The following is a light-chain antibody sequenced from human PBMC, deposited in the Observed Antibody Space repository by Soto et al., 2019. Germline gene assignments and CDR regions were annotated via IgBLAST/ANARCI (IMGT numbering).Light chain of an antibody. CDR3: SSYVGINIVV. CDR1: SSDVGAYNY. Sequence: QSALTQPPSASGSPGQSVTISCTGTSSDVGAYNYVSWYQQHPGKAPKLIIYEVSKRPSGVPDRFSGSKSGNTASLTVSGLQAEDEADYYCSSYVGINIVVFGGGTKVTVL. V-gene: IGLV2-8*01. CDR2: EVS. J-gene: IGLJ2*01.